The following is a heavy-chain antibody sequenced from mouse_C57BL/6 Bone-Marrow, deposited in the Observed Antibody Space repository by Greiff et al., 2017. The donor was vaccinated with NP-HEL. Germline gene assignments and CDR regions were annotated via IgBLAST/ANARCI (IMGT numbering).Heavy chain of an antibody. V-gene: IGHV5-9*01. Sequence: EVKVVESGGGLVKPGGSLKLSCAASGFTFSSYHMSWVRQTPEKRLEWVATLSGGGGNTYYPDSVKGRFTISRDNAKNTLYLQMSSLRSEDTALYDCARQRDYFDYWGQGTTLTVSS. CDR1: GFTFSSYH. CDR2: LSGGGGNT. J-gene: IGHJ2*01. CDR3: ARQRDYFDY.